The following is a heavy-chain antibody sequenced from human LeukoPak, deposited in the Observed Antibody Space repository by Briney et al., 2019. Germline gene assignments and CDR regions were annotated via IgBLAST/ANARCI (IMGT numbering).Heavy chain of an antibody. CDR3: VTEGGWQPTDYGDHVY. V-gene: IGHV1-18*01. D-gene: IGHD4-17*01. CDR1: GYTFTNYG. Sequence: ASVKVSCKASGYTFTNYGITWVRQAPGQGLEWMGWISPYNGNTNYAQKFQGRVTMTTDTSTSTAYMELRNLRSDDTALYYCVTEGGWQPTDYGDHVYWGQGTLVTVSS. CDR2: ISPYNGNT. J-gene: IGHJ4*02.